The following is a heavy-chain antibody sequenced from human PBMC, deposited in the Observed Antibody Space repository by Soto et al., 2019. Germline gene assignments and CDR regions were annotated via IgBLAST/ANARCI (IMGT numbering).Heavy chain of an antibody. CDR1: GFTFSSYG. V-gene: IGHV3-30*18. J-gene: IGHJ6*02. Sequence: QVQLVESGGGVVQPGRSLRLSCAASGFTFSSYGMHWVRQAPGKGLEWVAVISYDGSNKYYADSVKGRFTISRDNSKNTLYLQMNSLRAEDTAVYYCAKGGYYGYYYYGMDVWGQGTTVTVSS. CDR2: ISYDGSNK. D-gene: IGHD4-17*01. CDR3: AKGGYYGYYYYGMDV.